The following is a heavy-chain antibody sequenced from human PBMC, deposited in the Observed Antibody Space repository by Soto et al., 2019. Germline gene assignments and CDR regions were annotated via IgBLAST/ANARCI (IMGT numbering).Heavy chain of an antibody. CDR2: IYYSGST. CDR3: ARGVLGPVENWFDP. J-gene: IGHJ5*02. V-gene: IGHV4-59*08. D-gene: IGHD1-26*01. CDR1: GGSISSYY. Sequence: QVQLQESGPGLVKPSETLSLTCTVSGGSISSYYWSWIRQPPGKGLEWIGYIYYSGSTNYNPSLKSRVTISVDTSKNQFSLKLSSVTAADTAVYYCARGVLGPVENWFDPWGQGTLVTVSS.